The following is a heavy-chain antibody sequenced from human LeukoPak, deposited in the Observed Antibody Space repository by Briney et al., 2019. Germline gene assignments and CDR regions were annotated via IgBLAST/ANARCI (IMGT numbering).Heavy chain of an antibody. CDR2: IYYTGT. CDR1: GGSVTDYY. V-gene: IGHV4-59*02. D-gene: IGHD7-27*01. Sequence: SETLSLTCTVSGGSVTDYYWSWIRQSPGKGLEWIGYIYYTGTSYNPSLKSRVTISADTSKNQFSLKLISVTAADTAVYYCASRKLGNDYWGQGTLVAVSS. CDR3: ASRKLGNDY. J-gene: IGHJ4*02.